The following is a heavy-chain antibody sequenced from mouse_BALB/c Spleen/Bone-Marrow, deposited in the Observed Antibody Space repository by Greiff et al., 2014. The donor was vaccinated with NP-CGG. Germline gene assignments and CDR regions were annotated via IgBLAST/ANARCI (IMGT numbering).Heavy chain of an antibody. D-gene: IGHD2-3*01. Sequence: VQLQQSGPDLVKPGASVKLSCKASGYSFTGYFLNWVRQSHGKSLEWIGRINPFNGDTFYNQKFKGKATLTVDKPSTTAHMELLSLTSEDSAVYYCGRWGDGYYYAMDYWGQGTSVTVSS. V-gene: IGHV1-37*01. CDR3: GRWGDGYYYAMDY. CDR2: INPFNGDT. J-gene: IGHJ4*01. CDR1: GYSFTGYF.